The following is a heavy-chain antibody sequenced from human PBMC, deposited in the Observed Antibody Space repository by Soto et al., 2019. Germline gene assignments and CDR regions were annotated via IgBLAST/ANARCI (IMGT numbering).Heavy chain of an antibody. Sequence: QVQLVESGGGVVQPGTSLRLSCAASGFLFRNYAMHWVRQSPAKGLEWLAVISFDGANISYAGAAQGRFTTSRDNSKQTLYLQLDSLRPENTGVYCCAGDPYGGYIFDSWGQGTQVTLSS. J-gene: IGHJ4*02. D-gene: IGHD5-12*01. CDR2: ISFDGANI. V-gene: IGHV3-30-3*01. CDR3: AGDPYGGYIFDS. CDR1: GFLFRNYA.